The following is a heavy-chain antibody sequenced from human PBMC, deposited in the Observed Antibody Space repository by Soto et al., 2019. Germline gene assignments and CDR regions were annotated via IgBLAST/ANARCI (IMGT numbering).Heavy chain of an antibody. V-gene: IGHV1-18*01. CDR2: ISAYNGNT. D-gene: IGHD3-16*02. J-gene: IGHJ3*02. CDR1: GYTFTSYG. Sequence: QVQLVQSGAEVKKPGASVKVSSKASGYTFTSYGISWVRQAPGQGLEWMGWISAYNGNTNYAQRLQGRVTMTTDTSTSTAYMELRSLRSDDTTMYYCARDQRIMITFGGVIVRAFDIWGQGTMVTVSS. CDR3: ARDQRIMITFGGVIVRAFDI.